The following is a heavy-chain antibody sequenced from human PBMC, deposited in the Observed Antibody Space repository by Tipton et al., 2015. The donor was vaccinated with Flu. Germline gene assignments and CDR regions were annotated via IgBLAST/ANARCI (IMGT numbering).Heavy chain of an antibody. CDR3: ARGLTTVTSKDYFDY. CDR2: IKQDASQK. V-gene: IGHV3-7*01. Sequence: GSLRLSCAASGFSFSSFWMNWVRQAPGKGLEWVANIKQDASQKYYVDSVEGRFTISRDNAKNSLYLQMNSLTADDTALYYCARGLTTVTSKDYFDYWGQGTLVTVSS. D-gene: IGHD4-17*01. J-gene: IGHJ4*02. CDR1: GFSFSSFW.